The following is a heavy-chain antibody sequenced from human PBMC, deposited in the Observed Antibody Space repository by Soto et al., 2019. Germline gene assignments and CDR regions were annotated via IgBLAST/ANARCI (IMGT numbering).Heavy chain of an antibody. Sequence: SETLSLTCTVSGGSISSSSYYWGWIRQPPGKGLEWIGSIYYSGSTYYNPSLKSRVTISVDTSKNQFSLKLGSVTAADTAVYYCARLWGRTTVTIYPPFGYMDVWGKGTTVTVSS. J-gene: IGHJ6*03. D-gene: IGHD4-4*01. CDR2: IYYSGST. CDR3: ARLWGRTTVTIYPPFGYMDV. V-gene: IGHV4-39*01. CDR1: GGSISSSSYY.